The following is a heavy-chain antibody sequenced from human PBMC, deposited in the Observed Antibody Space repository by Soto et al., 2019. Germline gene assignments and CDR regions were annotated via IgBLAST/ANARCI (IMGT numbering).Heavy chain of an antibody. CDR2: ISSSSSYT. D-gene: IGHD5-12*01. Sequence: GGSLRLSCVASGFTFSDYYMSWIRQAPGKGLEWVSYISSSSSYTNYADSVKGRFTIPRDNAKNSLYLQMNSLRAEDTAVYYCARDHHRYSGYDYVDYWGQGTLVTVSS. CDR1: GFTFSDYY. J-gene: IGHJ4*02. V-gene: IGHV3-11*05. CDR3: ARDHHRYSGYDYVDY.